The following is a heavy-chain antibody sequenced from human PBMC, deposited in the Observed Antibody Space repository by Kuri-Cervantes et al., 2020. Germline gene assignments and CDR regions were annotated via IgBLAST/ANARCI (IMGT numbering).Heavy chain of an antibody. CDR3: ARDEYCSGGSCYTAFDI. Sequence: GESLKISCAASGFTFSSYSMNWVRQAPGKGLEWVSSISSRGTYKYYADSVKGRFTISRDDAKNSLYLQMNSLRAEDTAVYYCARDEYCSGGSCYTAFDIWGQGTMVTVSS. CDR1: GFTFSSYS. D-gene: IGHD2-15*01. CDR2: ISSRGTYK. J-gene: IGHJ3*02. V-gene: IGHV3-21*01.